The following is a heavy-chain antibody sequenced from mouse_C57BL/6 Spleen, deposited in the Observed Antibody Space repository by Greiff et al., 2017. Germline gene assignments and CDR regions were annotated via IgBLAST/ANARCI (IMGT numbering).Heavy chain of an antibody. J-gene: IGHJ1*03. CDR2: INPSSGYT. CDR1: GYTFTSYT. CDR3: ARADPSEYFDY. Sequence: VQLQQSGAELVRPGASVKMSCKASGYTFTSYTMHWVTQRPGQGLEWIGYINPSSGYTKYNQKFKDKATLTADKSSSTAYMQLSSLTSEDSAVYYCARADPSEYFDYWGTGTTVTVSS. V-gene: IGHV1-4*01.